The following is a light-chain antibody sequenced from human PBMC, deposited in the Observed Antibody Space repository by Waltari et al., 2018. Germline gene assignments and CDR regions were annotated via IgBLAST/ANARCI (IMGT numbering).Light chain of an antibody. CDR3: CAYTIRSTLV. V-gene: IGLV2-14*03. J-gene: IGLJ3*02. Sequence: SALTQPASVSGSPGQSITISCAGTSSDIGANDYASWYQQHPDKAPKLIIHDVFNRPSGISNRFSGSKSANTASLTITGLQAEDEADYYCCAYTIRSTLVFGGGTRVTVL. CDR1: SSDIGANDY. CDR2: DVF.